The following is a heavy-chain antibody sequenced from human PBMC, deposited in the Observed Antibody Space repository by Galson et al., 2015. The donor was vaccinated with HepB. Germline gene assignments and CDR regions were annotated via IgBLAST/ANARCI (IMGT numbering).Heavy chain of an antibody. J-gene: IGHJ4*02. Sequence: QVQLQESGPGLVKPSQTLSLTCTVSGGSISSGSYYWSWIRQPAGKGLGWIGRIYTSGSTNYNPSLKSRVTMSVDTSKNQFSLKLSSVTAADTAVYYCARGDWNWPVDYWGQGTLVTVSS. V-gene: IGHV4-61*02. D-gene: IGHD1-7*01. CDR2: IYTSGST. CDR3: ARGDWNWPVDY. CDR1: GGSISSGSYY.